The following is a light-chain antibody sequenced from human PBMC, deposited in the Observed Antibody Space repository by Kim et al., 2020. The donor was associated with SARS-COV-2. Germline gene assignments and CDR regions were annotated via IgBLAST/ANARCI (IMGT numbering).Light chain of an antibody. CDR2: GKN. CDR3: KSRDSSGNHLV. V-gene: IGLV3-19*01. J-gene: IGLJ3*02. CDR1: SLRNNY. Sequence: ALEQTVRITCQGDSLRNNYASWYQQKPGQAPVLVIYGKNNRPSGIPDRFSGSSSGNTASLTITGAQAEDEADYYCKSRDSSGNHLVFGGGTQLTVL.